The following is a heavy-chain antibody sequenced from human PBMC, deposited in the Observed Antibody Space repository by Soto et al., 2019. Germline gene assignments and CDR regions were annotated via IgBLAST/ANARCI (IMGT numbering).Heavy chain of an antibody. J-gene: IGHJ5*02. CDR1: GGSISSGGYY. CDR3: ARDSSSRAGFDN. Sequence: QVQLQESGPGLVKPSQTLSLTCTVSGGSISSGGYYWSWIRQHPGKGLEWIGYIYYSGSTYYNPSLKSRVNIAVDKSKNQFSLKLSSVTAADTAVYYCARDSSSRAGFDNWGQGTLVTVSS. D-gene: IGHD6-13*01. CDR2: IYYSGST. V-gene: IGHV4-31*03.